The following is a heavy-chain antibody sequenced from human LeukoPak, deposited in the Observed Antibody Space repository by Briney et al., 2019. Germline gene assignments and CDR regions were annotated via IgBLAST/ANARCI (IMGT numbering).Heavy chain of an antibody. CDR1: GYTFTSYA. Sequence: ASVKVSCKASGYTFTSYAMNWVRQAPGQGLEWMGVINPSGGSTSYAQKFQGRVTMTRDMSTSTVYMELSSLRSEDTAVYYCAKEGGSIAVAGRRAADYWGQGTLVTVSS. CDR3: AKEGGSIAVAGRRAADY. J-gene: IGHJ4*02. CDR2: INPSGGST. D-gene: IGHD6-19*01. V-gene: IGHV1-46*01.